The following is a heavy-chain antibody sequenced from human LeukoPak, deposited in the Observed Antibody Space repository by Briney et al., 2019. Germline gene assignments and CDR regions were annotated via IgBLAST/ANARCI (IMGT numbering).Heavy chain of an antibody. D-gene: IGHD1/OR15-1a*01. J-gene: IGHJ4*02. CDR2: IRAYSGNT. Sequence: ASVTVSCKASGYTLTSNGISWVRQAPGQGREWMGWIRAYSGNTNYAQKFQGRVTMTTDTSTSTAYMELRSLRSDDTAVYYCARDRTYAFDLWGQGTLVTVSS. CDR3: ARDRTYAFDL. CDR1: GYTLTSNG. V-gene: IGHV1-18*04.